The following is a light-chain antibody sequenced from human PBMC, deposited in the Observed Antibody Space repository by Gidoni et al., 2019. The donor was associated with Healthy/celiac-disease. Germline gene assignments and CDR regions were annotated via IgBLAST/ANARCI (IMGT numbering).Light chain of an antibody. CDR1: QSVSSN. CDR3: QQYNNWPFT. V-gene: IGKV3-15*01. Sequence: ERVMTQSPATLSVSPGERATLSCRASQSVSSNLAWYQQKPGQTPRLLIYGASSGSGTEFTLPISSLQSEDFAVYYCQQYNNWPFTFGPGTKVDIK. J-gene: IGKJ3*01. CDR2: GAS.